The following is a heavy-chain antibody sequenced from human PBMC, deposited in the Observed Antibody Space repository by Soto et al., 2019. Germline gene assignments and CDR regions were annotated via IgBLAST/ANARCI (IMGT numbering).Heavy chain of an antibody. D-gene: IGHD6-13*01. V-gene: IGHV1-8*01. CDR2: MNPNSGNT. CDR3: ARELAAAGPQQTYYYSGMDV. Sequence: QVQLVQSGAEVKKPGASVKVSCKASGYTFTSYDINWVRQATGQGLEWMGWMNPNSGNTGYAQKFQGRVTMTRNTSISTAYMELSSLRSEDTAVYYCARELAAAGPQQTYYYSGMDVWGQGTTVTVSS. J-gene: IGHJ6*02. CDR1: GYTFTSYD.